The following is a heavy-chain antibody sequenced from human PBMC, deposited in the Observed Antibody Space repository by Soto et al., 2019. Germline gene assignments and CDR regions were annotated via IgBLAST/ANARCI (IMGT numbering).Heavy chain of an antibody. Sequence: PGGSLRLSCAASGFTFSSYAMSWVRQAPGKGLEWVSAISGSGGSTYYADSVKGRFTISRDNSKNTLYLQMNSLRAEDTAVYYYAKFLGSSSWYDDWFDPWGQGTLVTVSS. J-gene: IGHJ5*02. CDR2: ISGSGGST. D-gene: IGHD6-13*01. CDR1: GFTFSSYA. V-gene: IGHV3-23*01. CDR3: AKFLGSSSWYDDWFDP.